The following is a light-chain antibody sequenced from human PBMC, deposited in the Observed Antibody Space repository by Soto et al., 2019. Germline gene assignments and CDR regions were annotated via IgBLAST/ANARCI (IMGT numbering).Light chain of an antibody. Sequence: DIQMNQAPSVLSASVGERVTSTCWASPGTSNYLSWYQQKPGKVPELLIYGTSTLQSGVQSRFSGSGSGTEFTLSCSSRQPQDDATYSCQQDVRAPFTVGPGTRVAIK. CDR1: PGTSNY. CDR3: QQDVRAPFT. CDR2: GTS. V-gene: IGKV1-27*01. J-gene: IGKJ3*01.